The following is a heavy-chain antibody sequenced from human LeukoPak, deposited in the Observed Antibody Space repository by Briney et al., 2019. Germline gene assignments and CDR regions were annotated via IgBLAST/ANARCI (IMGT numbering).Heavy chain of an antibody. CDR1: GGSISSYY. V-gene: IGHV4-59*01. Sequence: SSETLSLTCTVSGGSISSYYWSWIRQPPGKGLEWIGYIYYSGSTNYNPSLKSRVTISVDTSKNQFSLKLSSVTAADTAVYYCARGGWENWFDPWGQGTLVTVSS. J-gene: IGHJ5*02. CDR3: ARGGWENWFDP. D-gene: IGHD1-26*01. CDR2: IYYSGST.